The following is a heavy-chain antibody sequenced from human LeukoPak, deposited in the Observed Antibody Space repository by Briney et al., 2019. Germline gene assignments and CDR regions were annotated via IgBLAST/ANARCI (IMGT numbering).Heavy chain of an antibody. J-gene: IGHJ4*02. V-gene: IGHV4-31*03. CDR1: GGSISSGGYY. CDR3: ARLYSGYEFVDY. D-gene: IGHD5-12*01. CDR2: IYYSGST. Sequence: SQTLSLTCTVSGGSISSGGYYWSWIRQHPGKGLEWIGYIYYSGSTYYNPSLKSRVTISVDTSKNQFSLKLSSVTAADTAVYYSARLYSGYEFVDYWGQGTLVTVSS.